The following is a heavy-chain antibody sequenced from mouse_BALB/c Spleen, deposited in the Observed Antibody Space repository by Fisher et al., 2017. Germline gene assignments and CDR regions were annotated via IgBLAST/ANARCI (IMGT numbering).Heavy chain of an antibody. J-gene: IGHJ4*01. CDR3: ARGGITGAMDY. Sequence: RFTISRDNARNILYLQMSSLRSEDTAMYYCARGGITGAMDYWGQGTSVTVSS. V-gene: IGHV5-6-5*01. D-gene: IGHD2-4*01.